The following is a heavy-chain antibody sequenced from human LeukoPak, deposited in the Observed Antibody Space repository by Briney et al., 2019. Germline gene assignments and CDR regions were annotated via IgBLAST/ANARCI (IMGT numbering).Heavy chain of an antibody. Sequence: PGGSLRLSCAATGFTVSSNYKSWVRQAPGKGLEWVSVIYSGGSTYYADSVKGRFTISRDNSKNTLYIQMNSLRAEDTAVYYCARGPTYYYDSSGYYYDDYWGQGTLVTVSS. CDR2: IYSGGST. D-gene: IGHD3-22*01. CDR3: ARGPTYYYDSSGYYYDDY. CDR1: GFTVSSNY. J-gene: IGHJ4*02. V-gene: IGHV3-53*01.